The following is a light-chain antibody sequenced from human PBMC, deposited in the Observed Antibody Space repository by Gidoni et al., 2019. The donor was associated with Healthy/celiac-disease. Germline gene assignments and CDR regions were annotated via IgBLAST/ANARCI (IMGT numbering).Light chain of an antibody. Sequence: QSVLTQPLSASGTPGQRVTISCSGSSSNIGSNTVNWYQQLPGTAPKLLIYSNNQRPSGVPARFSGSKSGTSASLAISGLQSEDEADYYCAAWDDSLNGQVFGTGTKVTVL. V-gene: IGLV1-44*01. J-gene: IGLJ1*01. CDR3: AAWDDSLNGQV. CDR1: SSNIGSNT. CDR2: SNN.